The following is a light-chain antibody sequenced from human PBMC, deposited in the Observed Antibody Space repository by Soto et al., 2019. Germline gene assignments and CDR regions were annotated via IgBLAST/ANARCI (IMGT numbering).Light chain of an antibody. Sequence: QSALTQPASVSGSPGQSITISCTGTSCDVGGYNYVSWYQQLPGKAPKLMIYDVSNRPSGVSNRFSGSKSGNTASLTISGLQAEDEADYYCSSYTSSSTLFGTGT. V-gene: IGLV2-14*01. J-gene: IGLJ1*01. CDR1: SCDVGGYNY. CDR3: SSYTSSSTL. CDR2: DVS.